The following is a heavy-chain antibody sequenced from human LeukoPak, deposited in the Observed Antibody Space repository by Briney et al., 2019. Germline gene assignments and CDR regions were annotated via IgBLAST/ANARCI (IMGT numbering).Heavy chain of an antibody. CDR3: ARDRYYYDTSGPFRSGMDV. V-gene: IGHV1-46*01. CDR2: INPSADTT. Sequence: AASVKVSCKASGYTFTTDYMHWVRQAPGQGLEWMGIINPSADTTNYAQKFQGRVTMTRDTSTSTVYMELSSLRSEDTAVYHCARDRYYYDTSGPFRSGMDVWGQGTTVTVSS. D-gene: IGHD3-22*01. CDR1: GYTFTTDY. J-gene: IGHJ6*02.